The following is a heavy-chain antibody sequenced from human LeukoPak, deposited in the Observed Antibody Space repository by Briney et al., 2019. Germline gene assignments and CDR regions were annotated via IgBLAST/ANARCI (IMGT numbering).Heavy chain of an antibody. CDR2: IYYSGST. CDR1: GGSISSGGYY. V-gene: IGHV4-31*03. J-gene: IGHJ5*02. CDR3: ARGAAAAPYS. Sequence: SETLSLTCTVSGGSISSGGYYWSWIRQHPGKGLEWIGYIYYSGSTYYNPSLKSRVTISVDTSKNQFSLKLSSVTAADTAVYYCARGAAAAPYSWGQGTLVAVSS. D-gene: IGHD6-13*01.